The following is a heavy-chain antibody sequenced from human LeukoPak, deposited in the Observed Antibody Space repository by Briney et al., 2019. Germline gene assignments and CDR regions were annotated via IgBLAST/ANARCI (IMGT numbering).Heavy chain of an antibody. CDR3: ATSPSAGY. Sequence: GRSLRLSCAASGFTFSSYGMTWVRQAPGKGLEWVSRIYSGGGIHYADSVKGRFTISRDSSKNTLYLQMNSLRADDTAVYFCATSPSAGYWGQGTLVTVSS. CDR2: IYSGGGI. CDR1: GFTFSSYG. J-gene: IGHJ4*02. V-gene: IGHV3-66*01.